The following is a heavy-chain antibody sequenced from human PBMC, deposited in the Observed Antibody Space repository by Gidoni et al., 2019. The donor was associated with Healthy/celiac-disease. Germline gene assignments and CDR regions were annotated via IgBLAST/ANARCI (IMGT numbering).Heavy chain of an antibody. V-gene: IGHV3-66*01. CDR3: ARAPSQQQPYYYMDV. Sequence: EVQLVESGGGLVQPGGSLRLSCAASGFTVSSNYMSWVRQAPGKGLEWVSVIYSGGSTYYADSVKGRFTISRDNSKNTLYLQMNSLRAEDTAVYYCARAPSQQQPYYYMDVWGKGTTVTVSS. CDR1: GFTVSSNY. D-gene: IGHD6-13*01. CDR2: IYSGGST. J-gene: IGHJ6*03.